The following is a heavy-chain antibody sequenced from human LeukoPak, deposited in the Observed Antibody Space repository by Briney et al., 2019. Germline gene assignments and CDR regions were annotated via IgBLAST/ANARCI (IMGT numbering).Heavy chain of an antibody. CDR1: GGTFNSYA. D-gene: IGHD3-3*01. CDR3: AKSHLADYDFWSGYYTSSYGMDV. V-gene: IGHV1-69*13. J-gene: IGHJ6*02. Sequence: SVKVSCKATGGTFNSYAISWVRQAPGQGLEWMGGIIPIFGTANYAQKFQGRVTITADESTSTAYMELSSLRSEDTAVYYCAKSHLADYDFWSGYYTSSYGMDVWGQGTTVTVSS. CDR2: IIPIFGTA.